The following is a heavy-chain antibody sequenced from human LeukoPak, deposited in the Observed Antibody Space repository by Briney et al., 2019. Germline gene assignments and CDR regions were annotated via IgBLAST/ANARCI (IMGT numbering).Heavy chain of an antibody. CDR2: MYLSGTT. D-gene: IGHD6-13*01. CDR3: ARAPRRYSSSWYLFFDY. Sequence: SETLSLTCTVSGDSINSLDLWSWVRQPPGKGLEWIGEMYLSGTTHSNPSVKSRVTISIDKSKNQFSLKLSSVTAADTAVYYCARAPRRYSSSWYLFFDYWGQGTLVTVSS. CDR1: GDSINSLDL. J-gene: IGHJ4*02. V-gene: IGHV4-4*02.